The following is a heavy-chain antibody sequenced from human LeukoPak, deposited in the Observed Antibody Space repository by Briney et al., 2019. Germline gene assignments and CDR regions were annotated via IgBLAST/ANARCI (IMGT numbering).Heavy chain of an antibody. V-gene: IGHV5-51*01. Sequence: PGESLKISCKGSGYSFSNYWIGWVRQMPGKGLESKGIIHPGDSDTRYSPSFQGQVTISADKSINTAYLQWSSLKASDTAMYYCARHRVLPSGRWYDYWGQGTLVTVSS. CDR1: GYSFSNYW. D-gene: IGHD2-2*01. J-gene: IGHJ4*02. CDR3: ARHRVLPSGRWYDY. CDR2: IHPGDSDT.